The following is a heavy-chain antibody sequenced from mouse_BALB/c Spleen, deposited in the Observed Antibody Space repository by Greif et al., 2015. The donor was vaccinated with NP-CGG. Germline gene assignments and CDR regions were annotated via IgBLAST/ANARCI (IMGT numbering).Heavy chain of an antibody. CDR3: AREDYGTRYFDV. CDR2: IYPGDGDT. V-gene: IGHV1-80*01. Sequence: QVQLKQSGAELVRPGSSVKISCKASGYAFSSYWMNWVKQRPGQGLEWIGQIYPGDGDTNYNGKFKGKATLTADKSSSXAYMQLSSLTSEDSAVYFYAREDYGTRYFDVLGAGTTVTVSS. J-gene: IGHJ1*01. CDR1: GYAFSSYW. D-gene: IGHD1-1*01.